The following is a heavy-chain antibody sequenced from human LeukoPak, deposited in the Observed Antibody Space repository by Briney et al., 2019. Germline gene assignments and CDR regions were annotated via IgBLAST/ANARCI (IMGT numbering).Heavy chain of an antibody. J-gene: IGHJ4*02. Sequence: ASVKVSCKASGYTFTSYDINWVRQATGQGLEWMGWISAYNGNTNYAQKLQGRVTMTTDTSTSTAYMELRSLRSDDTAVYYCAKDNQYRYYYDSSGYYYGYFDYWGQGTLVTVSS. D-gene: IGHD3-22*01. CDR1: GYTFTSYD. CDR3: AKDNQYRYYYDSSGYYYGYFDY. CDR2: ISAYNGNT. V-gene: IGHV1-18*01.